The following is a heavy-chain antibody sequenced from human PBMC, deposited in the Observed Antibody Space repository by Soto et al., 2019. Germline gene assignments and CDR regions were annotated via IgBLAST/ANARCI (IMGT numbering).Heavy chain of an antibody. CDR3: ARGGYCISTSCSRRNWFDP. CDR1: GYTFTSYY. CDR2: INPSGGST. J-gene: IGHJ5*02. Sequence: QVQLVQSGAEVKKPGASVKVSCKASGYTFTSYYMHWVRQAPGQGLEWMGIINPSGGSTRYAQKFQGRVTMTRDTSTSTVYMELSSLRSEDTAVYYCARGGYCISTSCSRRNWFDPWGQGTLVTVSS. D-gene: IGHD2-2*01. V-gene: IGHV1-46*01.